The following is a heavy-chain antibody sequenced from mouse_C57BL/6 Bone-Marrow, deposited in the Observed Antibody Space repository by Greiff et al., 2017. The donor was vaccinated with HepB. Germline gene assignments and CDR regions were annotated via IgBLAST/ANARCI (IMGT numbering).Heavy chain of an antibody. V-gene: IGHV3-6*01. D-gene: IGHD2-12*01. CDR2: ISYDGSN. CDR1: GYSITSGYY. Sequence: EVKLQESGPGLVKPSQSLSLTCSVTGYSITSGYYWNWIRQFSGNKLEWMGYISYDGSNNYNPSLKNRISITRDTSKNQFFLKLNSVTTEDTATYYCARAYDAWFAYWGQGTLVTVSA. J-gene: IGHJ3*01. CDR3: ARAYDAWFAY.